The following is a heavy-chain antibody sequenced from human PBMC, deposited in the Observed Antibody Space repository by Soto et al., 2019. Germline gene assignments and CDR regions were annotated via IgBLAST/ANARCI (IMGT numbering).Heavy chain of an antibody. CDR1: GGSISSYY. J-gene: IGHJ5*02. Sequence: SETLSLTCTVSGGSISSYYWSWIRQPPGKGLEWIGYIYYSGSTNYNPSLKSRVTISVDTSKNQFSLKLSSVTAADTAVYYCARVPTLNWFDPWGQGTLDTVSS. V-gene: IGHV4-59*01. CDR2: IYYSGST. CDR3: ARVPTLNWFDP.